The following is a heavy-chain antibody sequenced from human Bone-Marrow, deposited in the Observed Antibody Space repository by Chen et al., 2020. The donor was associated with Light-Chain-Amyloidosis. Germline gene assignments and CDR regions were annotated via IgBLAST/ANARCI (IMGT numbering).Heavy chain of an antibody. J-gene: IGHJ4*02. CDR3: ARDVLCSSSNNCNDY. D-gene: IGHD2-2*01. Sequence: EVQLMETGGGMSQPGGSLRLSCAVSGFSGSSNYMGWVRQAPGKGLEWVSLVHTGVTTYYTDSVKGRFTISRDNSKNTLYLQMNSLRADDTAVYYCARDVLCSSSNNCNDYWGQGTLVTVSS. CDR2: VHTGVTT. V-gene: IGHV3-53*02. CDR1: GFSGSSNY.